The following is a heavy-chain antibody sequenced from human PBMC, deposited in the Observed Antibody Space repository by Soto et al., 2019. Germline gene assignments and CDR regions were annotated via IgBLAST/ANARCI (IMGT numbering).Heavy chain of an antibody. V-gene: IGHV1-69*02. CDR3: ASCSGGSCYYFDY. Sequence: QVQLVQSGAEVKKPGSSVKVSCKASGGTFSSYTISWVRQAPGRGLEWMGRIIPILGIANYAQKFQGRVTITADKSTSTAYMELSSLRSEDTAVYYCASCSGGSCYYFDYWGQGTLVTVSS. CDR1: GGTFSSYT. J-gene: IGHJ4*02. CDR2: IIPILGIA. D-gene: IGHD2-15*01.